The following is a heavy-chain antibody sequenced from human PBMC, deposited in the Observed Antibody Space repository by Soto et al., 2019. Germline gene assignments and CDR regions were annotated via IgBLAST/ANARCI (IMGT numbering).Heavy chain of an antibody. CDR2: IYHTGDT. CDR1: SYSISSGFF. CDR3: ARDTNSLDL. Sequence: SETLSLTCVVSSYSISSGFFWAWIRQPPGNGLEWVGSIYHTGDTHYNPSLRSQVSMSVDTSKNHFSLRLTYLTAADTAVYFCARDTNSLDLWGQGILVTVSS. J-gene: IGHJ5*02. V-gene: IGHV4-38-2*02. D-gene: IGHD2-8*01.